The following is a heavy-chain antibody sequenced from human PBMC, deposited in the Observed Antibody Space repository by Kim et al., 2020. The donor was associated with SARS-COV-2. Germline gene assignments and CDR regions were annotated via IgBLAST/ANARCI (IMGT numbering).Heavy chain of an antibody. CDR3: ARLHQALDY. CDR2: IHYSGPI. Sequence: SETLSLTCTVSGGSVTSGTYYWTWSRQSPSKGLEWIGYIHYSGPINYNPSLKSRVTMSVDTSKNQFSLKLTSVTPADTAVYYCARLHQALDYWGQGALVT. CDR1: GGSVTSGTYY. D-gene: IGHD2-2*01. V-gene: IGHV4-61*01. J-gene: IGHJ4*02.